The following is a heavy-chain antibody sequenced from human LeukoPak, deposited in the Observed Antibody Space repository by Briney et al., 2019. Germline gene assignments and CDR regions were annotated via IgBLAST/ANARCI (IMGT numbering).Heavy chain of an antibody. V-gene: IGHV5-51*01. D-gene: IGHD3-9*01. CDR2: IYPGGSDT. CDR3: ARRPTGYLYYFDY. J-gene: IGHJ4*02. CDR1: GYSFSSYW. Sequence: GESLKISCKNSGYSFSSYWIGWVRQMPGKGLEWMGIIYPGGSDTRYSPSFQGQVTISADKSINTAYLQWSSLKASDTAIYYCARRPTGYLYYFDYWGQGTLVTVSS.